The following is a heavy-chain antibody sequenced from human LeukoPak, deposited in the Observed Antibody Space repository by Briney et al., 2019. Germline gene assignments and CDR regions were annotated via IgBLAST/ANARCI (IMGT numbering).Heavy chain of an antibody. D-gene: IGHD3-10*02. CDR2: IYYSGST. Sequence: SETLSLACTVSGGSISSSSYYWGWIRQPPGKGLEWIGSIYYSGSTYYNPSLKSRVTISVDTSKNQFSLKLSSVTAADTAVYYCARCSGNQRYYYYYYYMDVWGKGTTVTVSS. CDR3: ARCSGNQRYYYYYYYMDV. V-gene: IGHV4-39*07. J-gene: IGHJ6*03. CDR1: GGSISSSSYY.